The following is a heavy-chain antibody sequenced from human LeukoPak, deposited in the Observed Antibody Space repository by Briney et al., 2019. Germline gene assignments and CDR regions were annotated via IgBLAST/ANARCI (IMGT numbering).Heavy chain of an antibody. V-gene: IGHV4-34*01. D-gene: IGHD2-2*02. Sequence: SETLSLTCAVYGGSFGGYYWSWIRQPPGKGLEWIGEINHSGSTNYNPSLKSRVTIPVDTSKNQFSLKLSSVTAADTAVYYCARFKLGYCSSTSCYTFDYWGQGTLVTVSS. J-gene: IGHJ4*02. CDR1: GGSFGGYY. CDR3: ARFKLGYCSSTSCYTFDY. CDR2: INHSGST.